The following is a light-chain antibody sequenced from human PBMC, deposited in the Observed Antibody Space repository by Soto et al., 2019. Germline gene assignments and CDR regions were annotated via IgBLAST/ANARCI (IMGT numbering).Light chain of an antibody. CDR2: GAC. CDR3: QQDGSSPWT. Sequence: EMGLTLSPGSLSLAAGETATLSSRASHSVTSNYLAWYQQQPDQSPRLLIDGACSRAAGIQDRFSGSGSGKVFPITISRLEPEVFAVYCCQQDGSSPWTFGQGTKVDI. V-gene: IGKV3-20*01. J-gene: IGKJ1*01. CDR1: HSVTSNY.